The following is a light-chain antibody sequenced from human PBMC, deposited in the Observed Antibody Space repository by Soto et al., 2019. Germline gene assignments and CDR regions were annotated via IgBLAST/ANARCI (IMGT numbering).Light chain of an antibody. CDR3: LQGTHWPFT. CDR1: QRLVYSDGETY. CDR2: KVS. V-gene: IGKV2-30*01. J-gene: IGKJ3*01. Sequence: DVVMTQSQLSLPVTPGQAASISGRSSQRLVYSDGETYLNWIQQRPGQSPRRLIYKVSNRDSGVPDRFSVSGSGADFSLKISRVEAEDVGVYYFLQGTHWPFTFGHGTKVDIK.